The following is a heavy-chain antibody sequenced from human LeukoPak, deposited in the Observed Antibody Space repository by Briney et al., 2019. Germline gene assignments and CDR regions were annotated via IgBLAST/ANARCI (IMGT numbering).Heavy chain of an antibody. D-gene: IGHD6-13*01. CDR3: ARGAEGQLI. V-gene: IGHV3-33*08. CDR2: IWYDGSNK. J-gene: IGHJ4*02. Sequence: GGSLRLSCAASGFTFSSYSMNWVRQAPGKGLEWVAVIWYDGSNKYYADSVKGRFTISRDNSKNTLYLQMNSLRAEDTAVYYCARGAEGQLIWGQGTLVTVSS. CDR1: GFTFSSYS.